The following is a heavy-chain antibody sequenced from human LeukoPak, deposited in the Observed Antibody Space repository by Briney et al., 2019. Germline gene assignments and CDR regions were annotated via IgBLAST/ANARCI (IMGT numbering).Heavy chain of an antibody. CDR1: GFTFSSYS. V-gene: IGHV3-21*01. Sequence: PGGSLRLSCAASGFTFSSYSMNWVRQAPGKGLEWVSSISSSSSYIYYADSVKGRFTISRDKAKNSLYLQMNSLRAEDTAVYYCARGEVEYDYVWGSYRPNDAFDIWGQGTMVTVSS. CDR3: ARGEVEYDYVWGSYRPNDAFDI. CDR2: ISSSSSYI. J-gene: IGHJ3*02. D-gene: IGHD3-16*02.